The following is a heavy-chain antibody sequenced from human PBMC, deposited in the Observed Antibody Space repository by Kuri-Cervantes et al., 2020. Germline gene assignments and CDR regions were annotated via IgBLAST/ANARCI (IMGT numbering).Heavy chain of an antibody. J-gene: IGHJ6*02. Sequence: SLKISCAASGFTFSSYAMHWVRQAPGKGLEWVSGISWNSGSIGYADSVKGRFTISRDNAKNSLYLQMNSLRAEDTAVYYCAREGVATGWGMDVWGQGTTVTVSS. D-gene: IGHD5-12*01. CDR3: AREGVATGWGMDV. CDR2: ISWNSGSI. V-gene: IGHV3-9*01. CDR1: GFTFSSYA.